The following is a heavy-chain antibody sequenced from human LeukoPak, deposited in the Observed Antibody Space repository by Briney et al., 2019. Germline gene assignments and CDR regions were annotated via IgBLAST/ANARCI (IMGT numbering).Heavy chain of an antibody. CDR3: ARIEGDPYDGSGYALEY. Sequence: SVKVSCKASGGTFSSYAISWVRQAPGQGLEWMGRIIPILGIANYAQKFQGRVTITADKSTSTAYMELSSLRSEDTAVYYCARIEGDPYDGSGYALEYWGQGTLVTVSS. CDR2: IIPILGIA. V-gene: IGHV1-69*04. CDR1: GGTFSSYA. J-gene: IGHJ4*02. D-gene: IGHD3-22*01.